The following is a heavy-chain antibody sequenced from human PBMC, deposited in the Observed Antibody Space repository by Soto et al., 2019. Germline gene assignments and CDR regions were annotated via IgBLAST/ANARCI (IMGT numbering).Heavy chain of an antibody. Sequence: PGGSLRLSCAASGFTFADYAMSWVRQAPGRGLEWVGFIRAKASGGTTEYAASVKGRFTISRDDSKSIAYLQMNSLKTEDTAVYHCTRDQPITPWGQGTMVTV. CDR3: TRDQPITP. J-gene: IGHJ3*01. CDR2: IRAKASGGTT. CDR1: GFTFADYA. D-gene: IGHD3-10*01. V-gene: IGHV3-49*04.